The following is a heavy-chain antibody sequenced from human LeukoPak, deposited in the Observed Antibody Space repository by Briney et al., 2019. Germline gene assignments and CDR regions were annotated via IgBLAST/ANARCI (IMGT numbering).Heavy chain of an antibody. CDR2: ISGSGGGT. CDR1: GFTFSSYA. V-gene: IGHV3-23*01. Sequence: GGSLRLSCAASGFTFSSYAMSWVRQAPGKGLEWVSGISGSGGGTYYADSVKGRFTISRDNAKNPLYLQMNSLRPEDTAVYYCTRRYYHDSSGNYYGDYWGQGTRVTVSS. J-gene: IGHJ4*02. CDR3: TRRYYHDSSGNYYGDY. D-gene: IGHD3-22*01.